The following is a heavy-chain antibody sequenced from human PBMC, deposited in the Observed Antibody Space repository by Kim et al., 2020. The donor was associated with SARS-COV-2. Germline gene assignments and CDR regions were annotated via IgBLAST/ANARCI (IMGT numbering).Heavy chain of an antibody. Sequence: SETLSLTCTVSGGSISSSSYYWGWIRQPPGKGLEWIGSIYYSGSTYYNPSLKSRVTISVDTSKNQFSLKLSSVTAADTAVYYCARHVYCTNGVCYSVAGTGDFDYWGQGTLVTVSS. CDR2: IYYSGST. J-gene: IGHJ4*02. V-gene: IGHV4-39*01. D-gene: IGHD2-8*01. CDR1: GGSISSSSYY. CDR3: ARHVYCTNGVCYSVAGTGDFDY.